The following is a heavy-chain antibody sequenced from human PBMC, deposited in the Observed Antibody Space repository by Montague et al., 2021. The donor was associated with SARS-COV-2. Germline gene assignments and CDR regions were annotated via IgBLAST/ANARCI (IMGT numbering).Heavy chain of an antibody. CDR3: ARDPGLAGYTAGLGY. CDR2: IYTSGTT. J-gene: IGHJ4*02. D-gene: IGHD3-16*01. V-gene: IGHV4-61*02. Sequence: TLSLTCTVSGGSISSGSYYWSWIRQPAGKGLEWIGCIYTSGTTNYNPSLKSRVTISIDTSKNQFSLTVNSVTAADTAMYYCARDPGLAGYTAGLGYWGQGTLVTVPS. CDR1: GGSISSGSYY.